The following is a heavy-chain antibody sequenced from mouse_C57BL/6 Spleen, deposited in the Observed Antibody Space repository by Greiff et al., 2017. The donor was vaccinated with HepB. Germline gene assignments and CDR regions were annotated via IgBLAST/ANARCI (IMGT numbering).Heavy chain of an antibody. CDR1: GFTFSDYY. J-gene: IGHJ4*01. CDR2: ISNGGGST. Sequence: DVKLVESGGGLVQPGGSLKLSCAASGFTFSDYYMYWVRQTPEKRLEWVAYISNGGGSTCYPDTVKGRFTISRDNAKNTLYLQMSRLKSEDTAMYYCARHGAMDYWGQGTSVTVSS. CDR3: ARHGAMDY. V-gene: IGHV5-12*01.